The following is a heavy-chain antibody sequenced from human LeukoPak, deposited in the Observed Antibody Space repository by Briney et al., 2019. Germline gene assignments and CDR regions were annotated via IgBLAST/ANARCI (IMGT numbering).Heavy chain of an antibody. CDR1: GGTFSSYA. CDR3: ASVPSGIAVACSFDP. V-gene: IGHV1-69*04. CDR2: IIPILGIA. J-gene: IGHJ5*02. D-gene: IGHD6-19*01. Sequence: SVKVSCKASGGTFSSYAISWVRQAPGQGLEWMGRIIPILGIANYAQKFQGRVTITADKSTSTAYMELSSLRSEDTAVYYCASVPSGIAVACSFDPLGQGTLGTGSP.